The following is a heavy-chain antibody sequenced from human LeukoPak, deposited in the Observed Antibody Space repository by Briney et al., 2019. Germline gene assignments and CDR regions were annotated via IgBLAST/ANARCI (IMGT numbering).Heavy chain of an antibody. CDR3: AKVIWLDIVVVPAANGYFQH. CDR1: GFTFSTYG. J-gene: IGHJ1*01. V-gene: IGHV3-30*18. CDR2: VSYDGSNK. Sequence: GGSLRLSCAASGFTFSTYGMHWVRQAPGKGLEWVAVVSYDGSNKYYADSVKGRFTISRDNSKNTLYLQMNSLRAEDTAVYYCAKVIWLDIVVVPAANGYFQHWGQGTLVTVSS. D-gene: IGHD2-2*01.